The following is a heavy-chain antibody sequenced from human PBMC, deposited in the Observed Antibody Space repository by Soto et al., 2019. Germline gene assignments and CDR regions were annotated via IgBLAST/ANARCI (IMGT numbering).Heavy chain of an antibody. CDR3: ASTGDFWSGYYSNDAFDI. CDR2: ISGSGGST. Sequence: VGSLRLSCAASGFTFSSYAMSWVRQAPGKGLEWVSAISGSGGSTYYADSVKGRFTISRDNSKNTLYLQMNSLRAEDTAVYYCASTGDFWSGYYSNDAFDIWGQGTMVTVSS. V-gene: IGHV3-23*01. D-gene: IGHD3-3*01. J-gene: IGHJ3*02. CDR1: GFTFSSYA.